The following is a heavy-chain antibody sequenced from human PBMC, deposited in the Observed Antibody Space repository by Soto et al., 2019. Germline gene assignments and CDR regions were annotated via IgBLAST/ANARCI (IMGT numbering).Heavy chain of an antibody. Sequence: EVQLVESGGDLVQPGGFLRLSCANSGFTFSRYWMHWVRQVPGKGLVWVSRINSDGSSISYSDSVKCRFTISRDNAKNTLYLQMNSLRVEDTAVYYCARLPVDTITSLDYWGQGTLVTVSS. D-gene: IGHD3-3*01. CDR3: ARLPVDTITSLDY. J-gene: IGHJ4*02. V-gene: IGHV3-74*01. CDR1: GFTFSRYW. CDR2: INSDGSSI.